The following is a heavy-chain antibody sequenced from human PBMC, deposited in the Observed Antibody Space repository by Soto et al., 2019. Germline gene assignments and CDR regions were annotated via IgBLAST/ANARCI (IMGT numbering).Heavy chain of an antibody. CDR1: GDSINNGDCY. Sequence: VQLQESGPGLVKPSQTLSLTCTVSGDSINNGDCYWSWLRQLPGKGLEWIGYIYYSGTKYYNPSLKSRVSMSVDTSKNQFSLYLTSVTAADTAVYYCAREKEDDSGDYNAFDIWGQGTVVTVSS. CDR3: AREKEDDSGDYNAFDI. D-gene: IGHD4-17*01. J-gene: IGHJ3*02. CDR2: IYYSGTK. V-gene: IGHV4-31*03.